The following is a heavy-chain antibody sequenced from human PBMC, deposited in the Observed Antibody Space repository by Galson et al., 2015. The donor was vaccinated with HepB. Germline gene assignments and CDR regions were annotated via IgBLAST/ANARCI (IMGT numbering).Heavy chain of an antibody. D-gene: IGHD2-2*01. Sequence: SVKVSCKASGYTFTGYYMHWVRQAPGQGLEWMGWINPNSGGTNYAQKFQGRVTMTRDTSISTAYMELSRLRSDDTAVYYCARDANPDCSSTSCQGTLFDYWGQGTLVTVSS. CDR2: INPNSGGT. V-gene: IGHV1-2*02. CDR3: ARDANPDCSSTSCQGTLFDY. CDR1: GYTFTGYY. J-gene: IGHJ4*02.